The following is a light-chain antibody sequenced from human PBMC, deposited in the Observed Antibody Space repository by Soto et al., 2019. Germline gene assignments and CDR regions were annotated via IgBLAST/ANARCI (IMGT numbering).Light chain of an antibody. CDR1: ASNIGSHY. CDR3: VTWDNSLNTGGVV. V-gene: IGLV1-51*01. CDR2: DNN. J-gene: IGLJ2*01. Sequence: QSVLTQPPSVSAAPGQKVTISCSGSASNIGSHYVSWYHQVPGTAPKLLIYDNNQRPSGIPDRFSGSKSGTSATLGITGLQTGDEADEYCVTWDNSLNTGGVVFGGGTKLTVL.